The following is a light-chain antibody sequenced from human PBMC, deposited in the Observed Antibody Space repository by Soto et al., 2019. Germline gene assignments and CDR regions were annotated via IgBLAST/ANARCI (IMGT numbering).Light chain of an antibody. V-gene: IGKV2-29*03. CDR3: MQCTQLPPT. J-gene: IGKJ5*01. Sequence: DVVMTQTPLSLSVAPGQPASISCKSSQSLLHITGETFLFWYLQKPGQSPQLLIYEVSTRVSGVPDRFIGSGSRTDFTLEISRVETDDVGIYYCMQCTQLPPTFGQGTRLGIE. CDR1: QSLLHITGETF. CDR2: EVS.